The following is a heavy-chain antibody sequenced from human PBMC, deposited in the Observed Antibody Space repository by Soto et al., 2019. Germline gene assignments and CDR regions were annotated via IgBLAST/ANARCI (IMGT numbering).Heavy chain of an antibody. Sequence: GASVKVSCKASGYTFTSYGISWVRQAPGQGLEWMGWISAYNGNTNYAQKLQGRVTMTTDTSTSTAYMELRSLRSDDTAVYYCARDGTRSIADGYFDYWGQGTLVTVSS. D-gene: IGHD6-13*01. J-gene: IGHJ4*02. CDR1: GYTFTSYG. CDR3: ARDGTRSIADGYFDY. CDR2: ISAYNGNT. V-gene: IGHV1-18*01.